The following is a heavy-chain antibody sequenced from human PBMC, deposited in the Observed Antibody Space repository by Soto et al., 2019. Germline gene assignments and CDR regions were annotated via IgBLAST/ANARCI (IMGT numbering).Heavy chain of an antibody. V-gene: IGHV1-69*02. J-gene: IGHJ6*02. D-gene: IGHD3-22*01. CDR1: GGTFSSYT. CDR3: ATYYYDSSGYSDYYYGMDV. Sequence: GASVKVSCKASGGTFSSYTISWVRQAPGQGLEWMGRIIPILGIANYAQKFQGRVTITADKSTSTAYMELSSLRSEDTAVYYCATYYYDSSGYSDYYYGMDVWGQGTTVTVSS. CDR2: IIPILGIA.